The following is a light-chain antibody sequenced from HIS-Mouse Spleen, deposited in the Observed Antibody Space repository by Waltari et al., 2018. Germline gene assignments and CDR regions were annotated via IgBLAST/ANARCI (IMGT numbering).Light chain of an antibody. CDR1: RSNIGSNY. V-gene: IGLV1-47*01. J-gene: IGLJ3*02. CDR2: RNN. Sequence: QSVLTQPPSASGTPGQRVTIPCSGSRSNIGSNYVSWYQQLPGTAPKLLIYRNNQRPSGVPDRFSGSKSGTSASLAISGLRSEDEADYYCAAWDDSLSGPVFGGGTKLTVL. CDR3: AAWDDSLSGPV.